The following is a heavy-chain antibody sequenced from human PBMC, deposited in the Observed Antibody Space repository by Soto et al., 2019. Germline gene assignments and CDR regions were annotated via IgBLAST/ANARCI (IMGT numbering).Heavy chain of an antibody. CDR3: ARGSYYGVYDRIKDAFDI. CDR1: GFTFSSYS. V-gene: IGHV3-21*01. J-gene: IGHJ3*02. Sequence: GGSLRLSCAASGFTFSSYSMNWVRQAPGKGLEWVSSISSSSSYIYYADSVKGRFTISRDNANNSLYLQMNSLRAEDTAVYYCARGSYYGVYDRIKDAFDIRGQRTMVTVS. D-gene: IGHD4-17*01. CDR2: ISSSSSYI.